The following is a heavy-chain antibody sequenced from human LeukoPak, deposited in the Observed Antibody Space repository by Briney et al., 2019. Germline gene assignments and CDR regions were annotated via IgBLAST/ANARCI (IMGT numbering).Heavy chain of an antibody. CDR3: ARLEYDYVWGSYPKTLLFYYYYMDV. J-gene: IGHJ6*03. V-gene: IGHV1-69*05. D-gene: IGHD3-16*02. CDR2: IIPIFGTA. CDR1: GGTFSSYA. Sequence: GASVKVSCKASGGTFSSYAISWVRQAPGQGLEWMGGIIPIFGTANYAQKFQGRVTMTRNTSISTAYMELSSLRSEDTAVYYCARLEYDYVWGSYPKTLLFYYYYMDVWGKGTTVTISS.